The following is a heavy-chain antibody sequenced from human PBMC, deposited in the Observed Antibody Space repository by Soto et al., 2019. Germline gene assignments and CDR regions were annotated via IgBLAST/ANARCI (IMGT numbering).Heavy chain of an antibody. CDR2: ISRGSSNI. D-gene: IGHD2-15*01. CDR1: GFAFRSYN. V-gene: IGHV3-21*01. Sequence: EVQLVESGGGLVKPGGSLTLSCAGSGFAFRSYNMNWVRQPPGKGLEWVASISRGSSNIYYADSVKGRFTISRDNAKDSLSLQMDSLRAEDSAVYYCVRATVVAGTLDFWGQGTLLTVSS. CDR3: VRATVVAGTLDF. J-gene: IGHJ4*02.